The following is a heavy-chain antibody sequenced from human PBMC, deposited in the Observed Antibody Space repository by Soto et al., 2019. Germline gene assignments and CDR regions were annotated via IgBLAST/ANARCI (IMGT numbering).Heavy chain of an antibody. CDR2: ISYDGSNK. Sequence: QVQLVESGGCVVQPGRSLRLSCAASGFTFSHYGIHWVRQAPGKGLEWLAVISYDGSNKHYADSVKGRFTVSRDNSKNTLYLQMNSLRAEDTAAYFCARYSGKYQGPIDYWGQGTLVTVSS. D-gene: IGHD1-26*01. V-gene: IGHV3-30*03. CDR3: ARYSGKYQGPIDY. CDR1: GFTFSHYG. J-gene: IGHJ4*02.